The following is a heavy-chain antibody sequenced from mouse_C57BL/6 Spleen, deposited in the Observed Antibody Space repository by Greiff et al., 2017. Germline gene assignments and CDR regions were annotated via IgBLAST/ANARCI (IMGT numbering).Heavy chain of an antibody. Sequence: EVKLVESGPELVKPGASVKMSCKASGYTFTDYNMHWVKQSHGKSLEWIGYINPNNGGTSYNQKFKGTATLTVNKSSSTAYMELRSLTSEDSAVXYCARGILRRAMDYWGQGTSVTVAS. D-gene: IGHD1-1*01. J-gene: IGHJ4*01. V-gene: IGHV1-22*01. CDR1: GYTFTDYN. CDR3: ARGILRRAMDY. CDR2: INPNNGGT.